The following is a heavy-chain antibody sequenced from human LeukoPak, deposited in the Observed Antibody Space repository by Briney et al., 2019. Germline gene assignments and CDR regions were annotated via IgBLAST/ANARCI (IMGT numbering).Heavy chain of an antibody. D-gene: IGHD4-23*01. J-gene: IGHJ4*02. Sequence: SGTLSLTCTVSGGSISSYYWSWIRQPAGKGVEWIGRMYTSGSTNYNPSLKSRVTMSVDTSKNQFSLKLSSVTAADTALYYCARGAGGNNVDYWGQGTLVTVSS. CDR3: ARGAGGNNVDY. CDR2: MYTSGST. CDR1: GGSISSYY. V-gene: IGHV4-4*07.